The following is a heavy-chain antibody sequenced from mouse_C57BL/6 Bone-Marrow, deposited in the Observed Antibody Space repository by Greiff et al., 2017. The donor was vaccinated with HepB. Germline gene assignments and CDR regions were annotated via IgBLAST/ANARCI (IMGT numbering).Heavy chain of an antibody. V-gene: IGHV1-50*01. D-gene: IGHD2-3*01. CDR1: GYTFTSYW. J-gene: IGHJ4*01. CDR3: ARDGYFPYAMDY. CDR2: IDPSDSYT. Sequence: QVQLQQPGAELVKPGASVKLSCKASGYTFTSYWMPWVKQRPGQGLEWIGEIDPSDSYTNYNQKFKGKATLTVDTSSSTAYMQLSSLTSEDSAVYDCARDGYFPYAMDYWGQGTSVTVSS.